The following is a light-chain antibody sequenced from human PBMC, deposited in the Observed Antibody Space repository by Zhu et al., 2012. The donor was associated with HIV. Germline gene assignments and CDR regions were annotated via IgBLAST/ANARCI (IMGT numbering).Light chain of an antibody. J-gene: IGKJ1*01. CDR3: QQYYDWPRT. CDR2: GAS. V-gene: IGKV3-15*01. CDR1: QTVSDK. Sequence: EILMTQSPATLSVSPGRRATLNCAAGQTVSDKLAWFQQKPGQSPTLLIFGASKRATGIPGRFRGSGSGTEFTLTIDSLQSEDFAVYYCQQYYDWPRTFGQGTRVEVK.